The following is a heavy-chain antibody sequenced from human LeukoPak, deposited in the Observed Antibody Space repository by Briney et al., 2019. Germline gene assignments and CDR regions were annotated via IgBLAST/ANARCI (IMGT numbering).Heavy chain of an antibody. V-gene: IGHV4-39*01. D-gene: IGHD2-15*01. J-gene: IGHJ6*02. Sequence: SETLSLTCTVSGASISGSGHYWGWIRQPPGKGLEWIGSIYHSGSTYYNPSLKSRVTISVDTSKTQFSLRLSSVTAADTAVYYCARHLGPGWHAMDVWGQGTTVTVSS. CDR3: ARHLGPGWHAMDV. CDR1: GASISGSGHY. CDR2: IYHSGST.